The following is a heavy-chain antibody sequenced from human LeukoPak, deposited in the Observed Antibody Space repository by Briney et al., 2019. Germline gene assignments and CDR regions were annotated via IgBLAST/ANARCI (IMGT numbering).Heavy chain of an antibody. CDR1: GFTFSNAW. J-gene: IGHJ3*02. CDR2: IKSKTDGGTT. CDR3: TTLPINFCSGDDAFDI. D-gene: IGHD3-3*01. V-gene: IGHV3-15*01. Sequence: GGSLRLSGAASGFTFSNAWMSWVRQAPGKGLEWVGRIKSKTDGGTTDYAAPVKGRFTISRDDSKNTLYLQMNSLKTEDTAVYYCTTLPINFCSGDDAFDIWGQGTMVTVSS.